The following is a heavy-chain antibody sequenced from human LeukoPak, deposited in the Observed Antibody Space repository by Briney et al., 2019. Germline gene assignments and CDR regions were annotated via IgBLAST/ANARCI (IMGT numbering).Heavy chain of an antibody. D-gene: IGHD4-17*01. V-gene: IGHV4-39*07. J-gene: IGHJ4*02. CDR3: ARTVTTRYYFDY. CDR1: SGSISTSNYY. Sequence: KPSETLSLTCTVSSGSISTSNYYWGWVRQPPGKGLEWIGSIYYSGSPYYNPSLKSRVTISVDTSKNQFSLKLSSVTAADTAVYYCARTVTTRYYFDYWGQGTLVTVSS. CDR2: IYYSGSP.